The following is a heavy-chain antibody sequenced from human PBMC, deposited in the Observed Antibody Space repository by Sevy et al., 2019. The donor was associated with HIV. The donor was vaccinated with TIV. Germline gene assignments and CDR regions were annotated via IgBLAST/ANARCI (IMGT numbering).Heavy chain of an antibody. Sequence: GGSLRLSCAASGFTFDDYTMHWVRQAPGKGLEWVSLISWDGGSTYYADSVKGRFTISRDNSKNSLYLQMNSLRTEDTAVYYWAKEDGTDWNVGGNYDYYGMDVWGQGTTVTVSS. CDR2: ISWDGGST. V-gene: IGHV3-43*01. J-gene: IGHJ6*02. D-gene: IGHD1-1*01. CDR3: AKEDGTDWNVGGNYDYYGMDV. CDR1: GFTFDDYT.